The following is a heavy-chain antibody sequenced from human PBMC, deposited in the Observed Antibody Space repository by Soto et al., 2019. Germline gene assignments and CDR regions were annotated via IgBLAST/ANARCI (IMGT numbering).Heavy chain of an antibody. V-gene: IGHV5-10-1*01. CDR1: GYSFTSYW. D-gene: IGHD6-6*01. J-gene: IGHJ6*02. CDR3: ARHSSSSNDYYYGMDV. Sequence: GESLKISCKGSGYSFTSYWISWVRQMPGKGLEWMGRIDPSDSYTNYSPSFQGHVTISADKSISTAYLQWSSLKASDTAMYYCARHSSSSNDYYYGMDVWGQGTTVTVSS. CDR2: IDPSDSYT.